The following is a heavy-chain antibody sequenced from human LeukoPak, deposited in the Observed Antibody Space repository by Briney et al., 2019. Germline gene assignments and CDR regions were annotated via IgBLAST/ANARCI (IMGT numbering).Heavy chain of an antibody. Sequence: ASVKVSRKASGYAFTRYALNWVRQAPGQGLEYMGWINANTGNPAYAQGFTGRFVFSLDTSVSTAYLQISSLKAEDTALYYCARDSVSGSYVHFDNWGQGTLVTVSS. CDR3: ARDSVSGSYVHFDN. CDR2: INANTGNP. J-gene: IGHJ4*02. V-gene: IGHV7-4-1*02. CDR1: GYAFTRYA. D-gene: IGHD1-26*01.